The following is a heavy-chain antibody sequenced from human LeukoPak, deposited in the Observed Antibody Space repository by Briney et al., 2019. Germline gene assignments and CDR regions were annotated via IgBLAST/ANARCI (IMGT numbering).Heavy chain of an antibody. V-gene: IGHV1-69*13. CDR2: IIPIFGTA. CDR1: GYTFTGYH. D-gene: IGHD3-9*01. CDR3: ARGVLRYFDWLFYYYMDV. Sequence: GASVKVSCKASGYTFTGYHIHWVRQAPGQGLEWMGGIIPIFGTANYAQKFQGRVTITADESTSIAYMELSSLRSEDTAVYYCARGVLRYFDWLFYYYMDVWGKGTTVTVSS. J-gene: IGHJ6*03.